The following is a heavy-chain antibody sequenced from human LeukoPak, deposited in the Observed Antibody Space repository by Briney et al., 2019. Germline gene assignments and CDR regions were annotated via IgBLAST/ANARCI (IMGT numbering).Heavy chain of an antibody. J-gene: IGHJ3*02. D-gene: IGHD3-22*01. CDR1: GFTFSSYA. Sequence: GGSLRLSCAASGFTFSSYAMSWVRQAPGKGLEWVSVISGSGGNTYYADSVKGRFTISRDNSRTSLYLQMSSLRAEDTAVYYCARGGSSGYHYNGFDIWGQGTVVTVSS. CDR2: ISGSGGNT. CDR3: ARGGSSGYHYNGFDI. V-gene: IGHV3-23*01.